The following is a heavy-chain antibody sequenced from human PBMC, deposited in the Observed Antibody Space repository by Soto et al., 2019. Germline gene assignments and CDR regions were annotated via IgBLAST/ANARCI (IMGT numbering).Heavy chain of an antibody. CDR1: GFTFTRYS. V-gene: IGHV3-21*06. Sequence: PGGSLRLSCAASGFTFTRYSMNWVRQAPGKGLEWVSSISSTTSYIYYGDSMKGRFTISRDNAKNSLYLEMNSLRAEDTAVYYCARESEDLTSNFDYWDQGTLVTVSS. CDR3: ARESEDLTSNFDY. CDR2: ISSTTSYI. J-gene: IGHJ4*02.